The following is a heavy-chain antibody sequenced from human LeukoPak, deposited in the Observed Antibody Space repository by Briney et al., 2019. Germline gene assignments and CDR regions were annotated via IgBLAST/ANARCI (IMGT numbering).Heavy chain of an antibody. Sequence: HPGGTLRLSCAASGFTFSSHAMSWVRQAPGKGLEWVSAISGSGGSTYYADSVKGRFTISRDNSKNTLYLQMNSLRVEDTAVYYCARERPDSRNLDYWGRGALVTVSS. J-gene: IGHJ4*02. CDR3: ARERPDSRNLDY. CDR2: ISGSGGST. V-gene: IGHV3-23*01. CDR1: GFTFSSHA. D-gene: IGHD1-14*01.